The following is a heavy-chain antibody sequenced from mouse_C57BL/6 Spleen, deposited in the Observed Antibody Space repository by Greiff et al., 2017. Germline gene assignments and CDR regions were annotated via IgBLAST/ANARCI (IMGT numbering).Heavy chain of an antibody. J-gene: IGHJ1*03. D-gene: IGHD1-1*01. Sequence: VQLQQPGAELMKPGASVKLSCKASGYTFTSYWMQWVKQRPGQGLEWIGEIDPSDSYTNYNQKFKGKATLTVDTSSSTAYMQLSSLTSEDSAVYYCARRVYYYGSSYWYFDVWGTGTTVTVSS. V-gene: IGHV1-50*01. CDR1: GYTFTSYW. CDR2: IDPSDSYT. CDR3: ARRVYYYGSSYWYFDV.